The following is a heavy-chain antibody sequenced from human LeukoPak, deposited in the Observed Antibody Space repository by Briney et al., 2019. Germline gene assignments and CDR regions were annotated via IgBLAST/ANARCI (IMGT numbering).Heavy chain of an antibody. V-gene: IGHV3-74*01. Sequence: GGSLRPSCAASGFTFSSYWMHWVRQAPGKGLVWVSRINTDGSSRNYADSVKGRFTISRDNAKNTLYLQMNSLRAEDTAVYFCARDRGYNAFDIWGQGTMVTVSS. J-gene: IGHJ3*02. CDR2: INTDGSSR. CDR3: ARDRGYNAFDI. D-gene: IGHD3-16*02. CDR1: GFTFSSYW.